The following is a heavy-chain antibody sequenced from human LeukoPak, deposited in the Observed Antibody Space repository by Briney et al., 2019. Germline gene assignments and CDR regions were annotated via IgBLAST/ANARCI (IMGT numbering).Heavy chain of an antibody. CDR2: IYYSGST. J-gene: IGHJ2*01. D-gene: IGHD4-23*01. V-gene: IGHV4-59*01. CDR1: GGSISDYY. CDR3: ARLHDYGGKNFDL. Sequence: SETLSLTCTVSGGSISDYYWTWIRQPPGKGLEWIGYIYYSGSTNYNPSFKSRVTISVDTSKNQFSLKVSSVTAAGTAVYYCARLHDYGGKNFDLWGRGTLVTVSS.